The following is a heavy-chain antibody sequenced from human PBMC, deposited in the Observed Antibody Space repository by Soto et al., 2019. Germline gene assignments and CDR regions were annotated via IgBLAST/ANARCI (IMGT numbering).Heavy chain of an antibody. CDR2: ISAYNGNT. J-gene: IGHJ6*02. V-gene: IGHV1-18*01. D-gene: IGHD6-19*01. CDR1: GYTFTSYG. Sequence: ASVKVSCKASGYTFTSYGISWVRQAPGQGLEWMGWISAYNGNTNYAQKLQGRVTMTTDTSTSTAYMELRSLRSDDTALYYCARWDSSGWHYYYYYGMDVWGQGTTVTVSS. CDR3: ARWDSSGWHYYYYYGMDV.